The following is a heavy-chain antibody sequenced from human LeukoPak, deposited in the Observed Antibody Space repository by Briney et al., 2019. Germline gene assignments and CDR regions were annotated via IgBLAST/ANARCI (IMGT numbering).Heavy chain of an antibody. Sequence: PSETLSLTCTVSGGSISSSSYYWGWIRQPPGKGLEWIGSIYYSGSTYYNPSLKSRVTISVDTSKNQFSLKLSSVTAADTAVYYCARANKPRTPSYDRSGLSPHFDYWGQGTLVTVSS. V-gene: IGHV4-39*01. D-gene: IGHD3-22*01. CDR1: GGSISSSSYY. CDR3: ARANKPRTPSYDRSGLSPHFDY. CDR2: IYYSGST. J-gene: IGHJ4*02.